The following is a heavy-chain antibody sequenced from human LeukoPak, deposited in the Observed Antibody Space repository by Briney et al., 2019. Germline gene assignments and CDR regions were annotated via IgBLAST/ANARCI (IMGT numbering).Heavy chain of an antibody. CDR1: GFTFSSYI. D-gene: IGHD2-15*01. J-gene: IGHJ4*02. CDR3: ARDRGGSYSAIDY. V-gene: IGHV3-48*04. Sequence: GGSLRLSCAASGFTFSSYILNWVRQAPGEGLEWVSFISSSSITIYYADSVKGRFTISRDNAEKSLYLQMNSLRAEDTAVYYCARDRGGSYSAIDYWGQGTLVTVSS. CDR2: ISSSSITI.